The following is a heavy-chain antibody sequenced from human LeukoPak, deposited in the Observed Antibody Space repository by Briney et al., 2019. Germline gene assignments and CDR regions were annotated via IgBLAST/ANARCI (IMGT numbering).Heavy chain of an antibody. CDR3: ARDLVAAAGTPGFDP. V-gene: IGHV3-66*02. CDR2: IYSGGST. J-gene: IGHJ5*02. Sequence: GGSLRLSCAASGFTVSSNYINWVRQAPGKGLDWVSLIYSGGSTFYADSVKGRFTISRDNSKNTLYLQMNSLRAEDTAVYYCARDLVAAAGTPGFDPWGQGTLVTVSS. D-gene: IGHD6-13*01. CDR1: GFTVSSNY.